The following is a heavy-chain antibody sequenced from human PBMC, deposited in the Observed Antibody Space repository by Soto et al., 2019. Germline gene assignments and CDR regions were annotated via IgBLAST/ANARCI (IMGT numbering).Heavy chain of an antibody. Sequence: PGGSLRLSCAASGFTFSSYGMHWVRQAPGKGLEWVAVISYDGSNKYYADSVKGRFTISRDNSKNTLYLQMNSLRAEDTAVYYCAKGGPLYCSGGSCYSGDYFDYWGQGXLVTVSS. CDR1: GFTFSSYG. J-gene: IGHJ4*02. D-gene: IGHD2-15*01. V-gene: IGHV3-30*18. CDR2: ISYDGSNK. CDR3: AKGGPLYCSGGSCYSGDYFDY.